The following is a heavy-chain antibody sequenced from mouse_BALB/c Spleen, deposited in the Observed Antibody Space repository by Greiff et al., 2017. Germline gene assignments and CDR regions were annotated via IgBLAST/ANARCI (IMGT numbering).Heavy chain of an antibody. D-gene: IGHD2-4*01. Sequence: EVKLVESGGGLVQPGGSRKLSCAASGFTFSRFGMHWVRQAPEKGLEWVAYISSGSTTIYYADTLKGRFTISSDNPKNTLFLQMTSLRSEDTAMYYCARGDYYDSWGQGTLVTVSA. CDR3: ARGDYYDS. V-gene: IGHV5-17*02. CDR1: GFTFSRFG. CDR2: ISSGSTTI. J-gene: IGHJ3*01.